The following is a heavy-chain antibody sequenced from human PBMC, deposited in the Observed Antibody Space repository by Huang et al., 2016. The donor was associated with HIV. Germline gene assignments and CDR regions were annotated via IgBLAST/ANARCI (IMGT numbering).Heavy chain of an antibody. V-gene: IGHV1-3*01. CDR1: GYTFTTYA. J-gene: IGHJ4*02. Sequence: QVLLVQSGAEVKKPGASVKVSCKASGYTFTTYAMLWVRQAPGQSLEWMGWINADNGNTIYSQKFQGRVTITRDTSANTAYMELSSLRYEDTAVYYCARFNWNGVEGLDYWGQGTLVTVSS. CDR3: ARFNWNGVEGLDY. CDR2: INADNGNT. D-gene: IGHD1-20*01.